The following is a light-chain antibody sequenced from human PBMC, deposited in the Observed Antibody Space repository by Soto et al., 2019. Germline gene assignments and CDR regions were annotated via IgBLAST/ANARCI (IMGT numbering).Light chain of an antibody. Sequence: DIQMTQSPSTLSASVGDRVTITCRASQSINSWLAWYQQKPGKAPKLLIYKASSLESGVPSRFSGSGSGTASTLSISSMQPDDLATYYCQHYNSYPLTFAGGTKVDIK. V-gene: IGKV1-5*03. CDR2: KAS. J-gene: IGKJ4*01. CDR3: QHYNSYPLT. CDR1: QSINSW.